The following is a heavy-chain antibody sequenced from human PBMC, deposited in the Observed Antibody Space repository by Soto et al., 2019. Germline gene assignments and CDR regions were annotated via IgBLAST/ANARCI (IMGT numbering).Heavy chain of an antibody. Sequence: SETLSLTCAVYGGSFSGYYWSWIRQPPGKGLEWIGEINHSGSTNYNPSLKSRVTISVDTSKNQFSLKLSSVTAADTAVYYCARGQGGYSYPNWFDSWGQGTLVT. CDR3: ARGQGGYSYPNWFDS. J-gene: IGHJ5*01. D-gene: IGHD5-18*01. V-gene: IGHV4-34*01. CDR2: INHSGST. CDR1: GGSFSGYY.